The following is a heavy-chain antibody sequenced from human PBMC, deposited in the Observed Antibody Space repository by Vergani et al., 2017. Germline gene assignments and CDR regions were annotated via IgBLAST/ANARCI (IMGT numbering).Heavy chain of an antibody. CDR3: AKDWGEGSSCSDY. V-gene: IGHV3-30*18. CDR1: GFTFSSYG. CDR2: ISYDGSNK. Sequence: QVQLVESGGGVVQPGRSLRLSCAASGFTFSSYGTHWVRQAPGKGLEWVAVISYDGSNKYYADSVKGRFTISRDNSKNTLYLQMNSLRAEDTAVYYCAKDWGEGSSCSDYWGQGTLVTVTS. D-gene: IGHD2-2*01. J-gene: IGHJ4*02.